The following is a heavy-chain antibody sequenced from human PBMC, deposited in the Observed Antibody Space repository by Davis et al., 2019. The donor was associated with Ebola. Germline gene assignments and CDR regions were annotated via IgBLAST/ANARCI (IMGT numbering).Heavy chain of an antibody. CDR2: ISGSGKTT. D-gene: IGHD1-26*01. V-gene: IGHV3-23*01. CDR1: GFTFSSYG. CDR3: AKARAMGTTTYFDH. J-gene: IGHJ4*02. Sequence: GESLKISCAASGFTFSSYGMSWVRQAPGRGLEWVSTISGSGKTTNYADSVKGRFTISRANSKITVYLEMHTLRAEDTALYYCAKARAMGTTTYFDHWGQGTLVAVSS.